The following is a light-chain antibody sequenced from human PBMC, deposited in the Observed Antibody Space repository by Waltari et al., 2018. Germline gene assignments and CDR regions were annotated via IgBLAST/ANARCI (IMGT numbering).Light chain of an antibody. CDR3: QQYDRWPLT. V-gene: IGKV3D-11*01. Sequence: VVLTQSPATLPLSPGERATLSCRASQGVSKFLAWFQQKPGQSPRLLVYDVSTRATGIPSRFSGSGPGPEFILTINSLEPEDFAVYYCQQYDRWPLTFGGGTKLEIK. J-gene: IGKJ4*01. CDR2: DVS. CDR1: QGVSKF.